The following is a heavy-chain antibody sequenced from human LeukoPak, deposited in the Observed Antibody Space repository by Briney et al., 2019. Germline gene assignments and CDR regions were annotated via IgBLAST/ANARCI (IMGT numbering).Heavy chain of an antibody. D-gene: IGHD6-19*01. V-gene: IGHV4-34*01. CDR1: GGSFSGYY. Sequence: SETLSLTCAVYGGSFSGYYWSWIRQPPGKGLEWIGEINHSGSTNYNPSLKSRVTISVDMSKNQFSLRLSSVTAADTAMYYCVKSGGYGLIDYWGQGTLVTVSS. CDR3: VKSGGYGLIDY. CDR2: INHSGST. J-gene: IGHJ4*02.